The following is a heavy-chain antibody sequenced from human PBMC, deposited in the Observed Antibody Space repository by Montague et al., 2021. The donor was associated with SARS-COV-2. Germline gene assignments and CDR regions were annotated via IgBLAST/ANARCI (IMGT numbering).Heavy chain of an antibody. V-gene: IGHV4-4*07. J-gene: IGHJ6*02. CDR2: FYPSGST. Sequence: SETLSLTCNVSGGSMNLYYWTWVRQPAGKGLEWIGRFYPSGSTNFNPYLQRRVSMSVDMSKNQFSLILTSVTAADTAIYYCASGLIRGDHGLDVWGQGTSVSVSS. D-gene: IGHD3-10*01. CDR3: ASGLIRGDHGLDV. CDR1: GGSMNLYY.